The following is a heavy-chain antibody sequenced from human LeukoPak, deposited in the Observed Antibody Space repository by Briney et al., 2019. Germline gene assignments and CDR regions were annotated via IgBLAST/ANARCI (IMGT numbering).Heavy chain of an antibody. Sequence: ASVKVSCKASGYTFTSHYMHWVRQAPGQGLEGMGIINPSGGSTSYAQKFQGRVTMTRDMSTSTVYMELSSLRSEDTAVYYCARDYSSSSPFDYWGQGTLVTVSS. CDR2: INPSGGST. J-gene: IGHJ4*02. CDR3: ARDYSSSSPFDY. V-gene: IGHV1-46*01. CDR1: GYTFTSHY. D-gene: IGHD6-6*01.